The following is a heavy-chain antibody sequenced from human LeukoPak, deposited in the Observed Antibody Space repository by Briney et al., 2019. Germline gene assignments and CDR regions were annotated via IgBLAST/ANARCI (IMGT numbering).Heavy chain of an antibody. CDR2: ISAYNGNT. Sequence: ASVKVSCKASGYTFTSYGISWVQQAPGQGLEWMGWISAYNGNTNYAQKLQGRVTMTTDTSTSTAYMELRSLRSDDTAVYYCARGRSYYGSGSYYNWFDPWGQGTLVTVSS. CDR3: ARGRSYYGSGSYYNWFDP. J-gene: IGHJ5*02. V-gene: IGHV1-18*01. D-gene: IGHD3-10*01. CDR1: GYTFTSYG.